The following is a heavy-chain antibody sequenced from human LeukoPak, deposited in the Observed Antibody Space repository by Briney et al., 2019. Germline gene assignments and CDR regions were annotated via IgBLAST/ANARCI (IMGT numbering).Heavy chain of an antibody. CDR2: ISGSGGST. CDR1: GFTFSSYA. CDR3: AKDRSGIAVAAIDY. Sequence: GGSLRLSCAASGFTFSSYAMSWVRQAPGKGLEWVSAISGSGGSTYYADSVEGRFTISRDNSKNTLYLQMNSLRAEDTAVYYCAKDRSGIAVAAIDYWGQGTLVTVSS. J-gene: IGHJ4*02. V-gene: IGHV3-23*01. D-gene: IGHD6-19*01.